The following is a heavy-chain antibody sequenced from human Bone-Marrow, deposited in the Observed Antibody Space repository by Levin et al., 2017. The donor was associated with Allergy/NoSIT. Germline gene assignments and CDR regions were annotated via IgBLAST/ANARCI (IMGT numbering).Heavy chain of an antibody. CDR2: IIPILGIA. CDR1: GGTFSSYT. Sequence: SVKVSCKASGGTFSSYTISWVRQAPGQGLEWMGRIIPILGIANYAQKFQGRVTITADKSTSTAYMELSSLRSEDTAVYYCAWGGGDIAAAVDYWGQGTLVTVSS. CDR3: AWGGGDIAAAVDY. J-gene: IGHJ4*02. V-gene: IGHV1-69*02. D-gene: IGHD6-13*01.